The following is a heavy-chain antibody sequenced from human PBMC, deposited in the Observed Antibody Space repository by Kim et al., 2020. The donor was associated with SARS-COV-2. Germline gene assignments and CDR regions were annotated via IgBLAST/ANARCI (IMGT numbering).Heavy chain of an antibody. J-gene: IGHJ5*02. Sequence: GGSLRLSCAASGFTFSSYSMNWVRQAPGKGLEWVSSISSSSSYIYYADSVKGRFTISRDNAKNSLYLQMNSLRAEDTAVYYCARDYGGNGNWFDPWGQGTLVTVSS. D-gene: IGHD4-17*01. CDR3: ARDYGGNGNWFDP. CDR2: ISSSSSYI. V-gene: IGHV3-21*01. CDR1: GFTFSSYS.